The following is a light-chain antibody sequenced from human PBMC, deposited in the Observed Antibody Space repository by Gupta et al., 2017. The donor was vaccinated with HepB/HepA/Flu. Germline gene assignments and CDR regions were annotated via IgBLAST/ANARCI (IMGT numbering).Light chain of an antibody. V-gene: IGKV1-39*01. CDR3: QRSDGMPLT. CDR1: QTISRF. Sequence: DIQMTQSPSSLSASVGDRVTITCRASQTISRFLNWYQHKPGKAPKLLIYGTSSLHSGVPSRFSGRGSGTDFTLTISRLQPEDFATYYCQRSDGMPLTFGGGTKVEIE. J-gene: IGKJ4*01. CDR2: GTS.